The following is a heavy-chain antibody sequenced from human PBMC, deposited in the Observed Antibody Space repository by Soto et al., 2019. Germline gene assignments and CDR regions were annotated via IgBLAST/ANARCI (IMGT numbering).Heavy chain of an antibody. CDR1: GYTFTAYY. CDR2: INPNTGAT. V-gene: IGHV1-2*02. D-gene: IGHD6-19*01. J-gene: IGHJ4*02. CDR3: AKDEAVADPGGFDY. Sequence: ASVKVSCKASGYTFTAYYMHWVRQAPGQGLEWMGWINPNTGATDYAQNFQGRVTMARDTSISTAYMELSWLTSDDTALYYCAKDEAVADPGGFDYWGQGTRVTVSS.